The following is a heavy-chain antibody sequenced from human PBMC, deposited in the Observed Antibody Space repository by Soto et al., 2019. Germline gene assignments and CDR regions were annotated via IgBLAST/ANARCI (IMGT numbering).Heavy chain of an antibody. Sequence: ASVEGSCKASGYTFTSYAMHWVRPAPGQRLEWMGWINAGNGNTKYSQKFQGRVTITRDTSASTAYMELSSLRSEDTAVYYCASDGRYFDWIPPRSWGQGTLVTVSS. CDR1: GYTFTSYA. V-gene: IGHV1-3*01. J-gene: IGHJ4*02. D-gene: IGHD3-9*01. CDR2: INAGNGNT. CDR3: ASDGRYFDWIPPRS.